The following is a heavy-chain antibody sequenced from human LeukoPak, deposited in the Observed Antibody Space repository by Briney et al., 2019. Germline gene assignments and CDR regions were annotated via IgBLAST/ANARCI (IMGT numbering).Heavy chain of an antibody. Sequence: SGGSLRLSCAASGFTFSDCYMNWIRQAPVKGLEWISYISSSGGTIYYADSVKGRFTISRDNAKNSLYLQMNSLRAEDTAVYYCASGLNTVTVPFDYWGQGTLVTVSS. D-gene: IGHD4-17*01. CDR2: ISSSGGTI. CDR3: ASGLNTVTVPFDY. J-gene: IGHJ4*02. CDR1: GFTFSDCY. V-gene: IGHV3-11*01.